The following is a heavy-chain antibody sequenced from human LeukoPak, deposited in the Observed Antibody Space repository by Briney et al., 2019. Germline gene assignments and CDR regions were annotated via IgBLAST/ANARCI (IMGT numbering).Heavy chain of an antibody. CDR1: GFTFSSYW. CDR2: IKQDGSEK. CDR3: ARVGKVGFGESNWFDP. V-gene: IGHV3-7*01. Sequence: GGSLRLSCAASGFTFSSYWMSWVRQAPGKGLEWVANIKQDGSEKYYVGSVKGRFTISRDNAKNSLYLQMNSLRAEDTAVYYCARVGKVGFGESNWFDPWGQGTLVTVSS. J-gene: IGHJ5*02. D-gene: IGHD3-10*01.